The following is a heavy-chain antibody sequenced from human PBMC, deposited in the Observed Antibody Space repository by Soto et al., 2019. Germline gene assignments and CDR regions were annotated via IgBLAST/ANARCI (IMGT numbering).Heavy chain of an antibody. Sequence: PGGSLRLSCAASGFTFSSYAMSWVRQAPGKGLEWVSAISGSGGSTYYADSVKGRFTISRDNSKNTLYLQMNSLRAEDTAVYYCHGGSSWPPPEIYYYYGMDVWGQGTTVTVSS. D-gene: IGHD6-13*01. CDR2: ISGSGGST. CDR1: GFTFSSYA. CDR3: HGGSSWPPPEIYYYYGMDV. J-gene: IGHJ6*02. V-gene: IGHV3-23*01.